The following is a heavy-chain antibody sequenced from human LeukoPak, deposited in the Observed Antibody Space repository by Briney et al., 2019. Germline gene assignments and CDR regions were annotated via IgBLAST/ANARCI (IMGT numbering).Heavy chain of an antibody. CDR1: GGSISSYY. CDR3: ARVSGSPYYFDY. J-gene: IGHJ4*02. D-gene: IGHD1-26*01. Sequence: PSETLSLTCTVSGGSISSYYWSWIRQPPGNGLEWIGYIYYSGSTNYNPSLKSRVTISVDTSKNQFSLKLSSVTAADTAVYYCARVSGSPYYFDYWGQGTLVTVSS. CDR2: IYYSGST. V-gene: IGHV4-59*12.